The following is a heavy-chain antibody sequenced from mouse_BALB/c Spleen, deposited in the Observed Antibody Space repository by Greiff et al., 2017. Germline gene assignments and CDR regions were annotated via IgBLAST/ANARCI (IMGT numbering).Heavy chain of an antibody. D-gene: IGHD1-1*01. CDR1: GYSITSDYA. J-gene: IGHJ3*01. V-gene: IGHV3-2*02. CDR2: ISYSGST. CDR3: ARSDYYGSSYGFAY. Sequence: ESGPGLVKPSQSLSLTCTVTGYSITSDYAWNWIRQFPGNKLEWMGYISYSGSTSYNPSLKSRISITRDTSKNQFFLQLNSVTTEDTATYYCARSDYYGSSYGFAYWGQGTLVTVSA.